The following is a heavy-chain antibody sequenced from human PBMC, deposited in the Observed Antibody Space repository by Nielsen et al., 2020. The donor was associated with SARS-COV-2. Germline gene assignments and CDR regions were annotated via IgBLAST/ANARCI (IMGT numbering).Heavy chain of an antibody. CDR1: GYTFTSYY. J-gene: IGHJ5*02. D-gene: IGHD2-2*01. Sequence: ASVKVSCKASGYTFTSYYMHWVRQAPGQGLEWMGIINPSGGSTSYAQKFQGRVTMTRDTSTSTVYMELSSLRSEDTAVYYCARDGSSTRTGNWFDPWGQGTLVTVSS. V-gene: IGHV1-46*01. CDR2: INPSGGST. CDR3: ARDGSSTRTGNWFDP.